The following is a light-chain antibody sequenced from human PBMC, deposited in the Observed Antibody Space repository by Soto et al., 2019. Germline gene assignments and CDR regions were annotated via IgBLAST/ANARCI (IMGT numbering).Light chain of an antibody. CDR3: CSLTTSHTYV. V-gene: IGLV2-14*03. CDR2: HVT. CDR1: SSDIGHYDY. Sequence: QSLLTQPPSASATPGQRVTISCTGTSSDIGHYDYVSWYQQHPGKAPKLMIYHVTYRPSGVSNRYSGSKSGNSASLTISGLQADDEADYYCCSLTTSHTYVFGSGTKLTVL. J-gene: IGLJ1*01.